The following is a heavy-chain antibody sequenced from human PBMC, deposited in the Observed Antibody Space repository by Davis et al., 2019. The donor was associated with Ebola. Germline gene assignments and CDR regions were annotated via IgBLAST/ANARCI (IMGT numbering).Heavy chain of an antibody. CDR1: GYSFTSYW. Sequence: GESLKISCKGSGYSFTSYWIGCVRQMPGKGLEWMGIIYPGDSDTRYSPSFQGQVTISADKSISTAYLQWSSLKASDTAMYYCARGSSWWGNWFDPWGQGTLVTVSS. CDR2: IYPGDSDT. D-gene: IGHD6-13*01. V-gene: IGHV5-51*01. J-gene: IGHJ5*02. CDR3: ARGSSWWGNWFDP.